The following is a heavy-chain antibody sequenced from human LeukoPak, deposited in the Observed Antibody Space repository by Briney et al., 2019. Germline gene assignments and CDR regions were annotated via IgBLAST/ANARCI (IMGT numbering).Heavy chain of an antibody. J-gene: IGHJ4*02. V-gene: IGHV4-4*07. D-gene: IGHD3-9*01. CDR3: ARDLNY. CDR1: GGSISSYY. Sequence: SETLSLTCTVSGGSISSYYWSWIRQPAGKGLEWIGRIQVSGSTYYNPSLKSRVTISVDTSKNQFSLKLSSVTAADTAVYYCARDLNYWGQGTLVTVSS. CDR2: IQVSGST.